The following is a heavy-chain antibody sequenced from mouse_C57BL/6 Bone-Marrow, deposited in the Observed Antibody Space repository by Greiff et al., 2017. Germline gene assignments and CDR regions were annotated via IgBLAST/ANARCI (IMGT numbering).Heavy chain of an antibody. J-gene: IGHJ3*01. V-gene: IGHV2-9-1*01. CDR1: GFSLTSYA. D-gene: IGHD1-1*01. CDR3: ARNSGYYYGSKEDWFAY. CDR2: IWTGGGT. Sequence: VQLQQSGPGLVAPSQSLSITCTVSGFSLTSYAISWVRQPPGKGLEWLGVIWTGGGTNYNSALKSRLSISKDNSKSQVFLKMNRLQTDDTARYYCARNSGYYYGSKEDWFAYWGQGTLVTVSA.